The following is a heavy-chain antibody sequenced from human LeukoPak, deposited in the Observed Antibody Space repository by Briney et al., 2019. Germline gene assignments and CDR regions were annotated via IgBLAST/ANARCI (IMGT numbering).Heavy chain of an antibody. CDR2: IFHSGST. V-gene: IGHV4-38-2*02. J-gene: IGHJ3*01. CDR1: GYSISSVYY. D-gene: IGHD2-8*01. Sequence: SETLSLTCSVSGYSISSVYYWGWIRQPPGKGLEWIANIFHSGSTYYNPSLKSRVTISVDTSKNQFSLNLSSVTAADTAVYYCARDLHMYGNSFDFWGQGTMVTVSS. CDR3: ARDLHMYGNSFDF.